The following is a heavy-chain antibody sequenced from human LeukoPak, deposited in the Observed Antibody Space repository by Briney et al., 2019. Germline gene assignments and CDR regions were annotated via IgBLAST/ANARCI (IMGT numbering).Heavy chain of an antibody. D-gene: IGHD3-16*01. Sequence: SETLSLTRTVSGGSISSGSYYWSWIRQPAGKGLEWIGRIYTSGCTNYNPSLKSRVTISVDTSKNQVSLKLSSVTAADTAVYYCARCGGAPYYYYMDVWGKGTTVTVSS. CDR2: IYTSGCT. CDR3: ARCGGAPYYYYMDV. V-gene: IGHV4-61*02. J-gene: IGHJ6*03. CDR1: GGSISSGSYY.